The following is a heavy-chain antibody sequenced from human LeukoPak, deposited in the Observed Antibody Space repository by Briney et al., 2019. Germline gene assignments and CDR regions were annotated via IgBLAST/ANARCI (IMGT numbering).Heavy chain of an antibody. CDR2: IYYSGNP. CDR3: ARAYTSWSFDY. Sequence: PSETLSLTCTVTGVSITTYYWSWIRQPPGKGLEWIGFIYYSGNPNYNPSLKSRVTISVDTSKNQFSLKLSSVTAADTAVYYCARAYTSWSFDYWGQGTLVTVSS. D-gene: IGHD2-2*02. V-gene: IGHV4-59*01. J-gene: IGHJ4*02. CDR1: GVSITTYY.